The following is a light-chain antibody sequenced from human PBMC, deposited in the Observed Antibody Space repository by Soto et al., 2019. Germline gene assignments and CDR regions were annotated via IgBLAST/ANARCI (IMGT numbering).Light chain of an antibody. CDR2: DVS. V-gene: IGLV2-11*01. J-gene: IGLJ1*01. CDR3: CSYAGSYSYV. Sequence: QFVLTQPRSVSGSPGQSVTISCTGTSSDVGGYNYVSWYQQHPGKAPKLMIYDVSKRPSGVPDRFSGSKSGNTASLTISGLQAEDEGDYYCCSYAGSYSYVFGPGTNLTVL. CDR1: SSDVGGYNY.